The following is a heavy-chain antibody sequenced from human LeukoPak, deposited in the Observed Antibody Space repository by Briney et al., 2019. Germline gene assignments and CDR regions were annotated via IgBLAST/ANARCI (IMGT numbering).Heavy chain of an antibody. CDR3: AKSERLTMIGGWAPTFDQ. Sequence: PGGSLRLSCAASGXTVSSKYVSWVRQSPVKGLEWVAILYSDGSTYYADSVEGRFTISRDNSKNTLYFQMNSLRVEGTAVYYCAKSERLTMIGGWAPTFDQWGQGTLVTVSS. CDR2: LYSDGST. J-gene: IGHJ4*02. V-gene: IGHV3-66*01. CDR1: GXTVSSKY. D-gene: IGHD3-22*01.